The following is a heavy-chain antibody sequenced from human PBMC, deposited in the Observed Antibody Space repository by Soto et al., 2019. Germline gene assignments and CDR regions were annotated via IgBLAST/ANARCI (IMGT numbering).Heavy chain of an antibody. CDR1: GFTFSDYY. V-gene: IGHV3-11*01. CDR2: ISSSGSTI. CDR3: ARDYSPSVVVPAAPLDY. J-gene: IGHJ4*02. D-gene: IGHD2-2*01. Sequence: QVQLVESGGGLVKPGGSLRLSCAASGFTFSDYYMSWIRQAPGKGLEWVSYISSSGSTIYYADSVKGRFTISRDNAKNSLYLQMNSLRAEDAAVYYCARDYSPSVVVPAAPLDYWGQGTLVTVSS.